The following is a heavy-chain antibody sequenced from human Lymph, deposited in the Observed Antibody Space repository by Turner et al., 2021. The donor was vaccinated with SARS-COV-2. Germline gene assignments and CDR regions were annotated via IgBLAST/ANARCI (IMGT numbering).Heavy chain of an antibody. J-gene: IGHJ4*02. CDR1: GGSVTSSSYY. CDR3: ARQGWLRGYFDY. Sequence: QVQLQESGPGLVKPSETLSLTCTVSGGSVTSSSYYWGWIRQPPGKGLEWIGNIYSSWSTYYNPSLKSRVTISVDTSKNQFYLKLSSVTAADTAVYYCARQGWLRGYFDYWSQGTLVTVSS. D-gene: IGHD5-18*01. V-gene: IGHV4-39*01. CDR2: IYSSWST.